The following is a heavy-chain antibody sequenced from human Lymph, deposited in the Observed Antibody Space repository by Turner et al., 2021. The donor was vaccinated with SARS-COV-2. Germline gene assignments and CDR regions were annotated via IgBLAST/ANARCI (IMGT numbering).Heavy chain of an antibody. D-gene: IGHD3-3*01. CDR3: ARDVERYNDFWSGYSGGYGLDV. Sequence: QVQLVQSGAEVKKHGASVKVSCKASGYTFTGHYMHWVRQAPGQGLEWMGWINPNSGGTNYAQKFQGRVTMTRDTSISTAYMELSRLRSDDTAVYYCARDVERYNDFWSGYSGGYGLDVWGQGTTVTVSS. J-gene: IGHJ6*02. V-gene: IGHV1-2*02. CDR2: INPNSGGT. CDR1: GYTFTGHY.